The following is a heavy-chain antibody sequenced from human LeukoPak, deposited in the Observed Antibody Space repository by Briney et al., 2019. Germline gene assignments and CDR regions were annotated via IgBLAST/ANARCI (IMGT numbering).Heavy chain of an antibody. V-gene: IGHV4-61*01. CDR3: ARMGIVGATGYYFDY. D-gene: IGHD1-26*01. CDR2: IYDSGRT. Sequence: SETLSLTCTVSGGSVSSGSYFWTWIRQSPGKRLEYVGYIYDSGRTNYNPSLKSRVTISKDTSKNQFSLKLNSVTAADTAVYYCARMGIVGATGYYFDYWGQGTLVTVSS. J-gene: IGHJ4*02. CDR1: GGSVSSGSYF.